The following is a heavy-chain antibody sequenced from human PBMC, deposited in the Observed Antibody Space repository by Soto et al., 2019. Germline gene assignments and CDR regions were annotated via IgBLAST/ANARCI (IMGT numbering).Heavy chain of an antibody. V-gene: IGHV3-66*01. CDR2: IYSGGST. J-gene: IGHJ4*02. CDR3: ARDLAVTTTDY. CDR1: GFTVSSNY. Sequence: GGSLRLSCAASGFTVSSNYMSWVRQAPGKGLEWVSVIYSGGSTYYADSVKGRFTISRDNSKNTLYLQMNSLRAEDTAVYYCARDLAVTTTDYWGQGTLVTVSS. D-gene: IGHD4-17*01.